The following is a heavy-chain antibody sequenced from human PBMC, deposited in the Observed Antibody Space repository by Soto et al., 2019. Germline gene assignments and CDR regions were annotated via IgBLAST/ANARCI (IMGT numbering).Heavy chain of an antibody. CDR2: INPNSGGT. V-gene: IGHV1-2*04. J-gene: IGHJ5*02. CDR1: GYTFTGYY. CDR3: ARDKARNCTNGVCYLGWFDP. D-gene: IGHD2-8*01. Sequence: ASVKVSCKASGYTFTGYYMHWVRQAPGQGLEWMGWINPNSGGTNYAQKFQGWVTMTRDTSISTAYMELSRLRSDDTAVYYCARDKARNCTNGVCYLGWFDPWGQGTLVTVSS.